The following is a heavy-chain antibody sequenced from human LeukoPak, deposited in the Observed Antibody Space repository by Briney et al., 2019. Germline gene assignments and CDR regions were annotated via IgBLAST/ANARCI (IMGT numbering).Heavy chain of an antibody. Sequence: SETLSLTCTVSGGSISSSYWSWVRQPPGKVLEWIGYIYYSGTTNYNPSLKSRVTISVDRSKNHFSLRLTSVTAADTAVYYCARAYFYNGMDVWGQGTTVTVSS. V-gene: IGHV4-59*12. CDR2: IYYSGTT. CDR3: ARAYFYNGMDV. CDR1: GGSISSSY. J-gene: IGHJ6*02.